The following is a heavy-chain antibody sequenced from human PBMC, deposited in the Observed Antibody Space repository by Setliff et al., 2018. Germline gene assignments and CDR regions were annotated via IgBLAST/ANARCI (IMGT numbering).Heavy chain of an antibody. J-gene: IGHJ4*02. CDR2: VDXXXXXX. CDR1: GYTFTDYY. Sequence: GASVKVSCKASGYTFTDYYMHWVQQAPGKGLEWMGRVDXXXXXXXXXXXXXGRITISADMSLDIAHMELGSLTSEDTAVYYCTTGFRHGVPYFDLWGQGTLVTVSS. CDR3: TTGFRHGVPYFDL. D-gene: IGHD3-10*01. V-gene: IGHV1-69-2*01.